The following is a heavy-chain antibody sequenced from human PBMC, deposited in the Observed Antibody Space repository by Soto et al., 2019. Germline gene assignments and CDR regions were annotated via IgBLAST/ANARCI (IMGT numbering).Heavy chain of an antibody. J-gene: IGHJ5*02. CDR1: GGSITNYY. CDR3: ARDDYKDGGHNSFEP. V-gene: IGHV4-4*07. CDR2: MYTKERT. Sequence: SETLALTCTVSGGSITNYYWSWIRQPAGKGLEWIGRMYTKERTNYNLSFKSRVTMSVDTSKNQFSLKLNAVTAADTAVYYCARDDYKDGGHNSFEPRGQGTLVTVSS. D-gene: IGHD3-16*01.